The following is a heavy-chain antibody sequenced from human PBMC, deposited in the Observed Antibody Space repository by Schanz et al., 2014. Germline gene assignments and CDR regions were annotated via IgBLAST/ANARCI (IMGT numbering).Heavy chain of an antibody. D-gene: IGHD3-22*01. CDR2: MIGSGSSV. CDR1: GFTFSIYG. Sequence: EVQLLEPGGGLVQPGGSLRLSCAASGFTFSIYGMSWVRQAPGKGLEWVSRMIGSGSSVFYADSVKGRFTISRDNLKNTVYLQMNSLRAGDTAVYYCAKDGRLPYYGTGSDFDYWGQGTLVAVSS. CDR3: AKDGRLPYYGTGSDFDY. J-gene: IGHJ4*02. V-gene: IGHV3-23*01.